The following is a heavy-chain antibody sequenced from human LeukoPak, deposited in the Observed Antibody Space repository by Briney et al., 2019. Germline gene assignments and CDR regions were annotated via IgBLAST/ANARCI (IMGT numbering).Heavy chain of an antibody. CDR2: MNPNSGNT. D-gene: IGHD6-13*01. CDR1: GYTFTSYD. Sequence: ASVKVSCKASGYTFTSYDINCVRQATGQGLEWMGWMNPNSGNTGYAQRFQGRVTMTRNTSISTAYMELSSLRSEDTAVYYCARGGYSSSWYPSVFVYYGMDVWGQGTTVTVSS. CDR3: ARGGYSSSWYPSVFVYYGMDV. J-gene: IGHJ6*02. V-gene: IGHV1-8*01.